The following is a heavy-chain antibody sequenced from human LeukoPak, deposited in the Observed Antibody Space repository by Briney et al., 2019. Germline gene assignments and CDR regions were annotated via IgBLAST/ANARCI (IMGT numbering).Heavy chain of an antibody. CDR3: ARPYYYDSRIDP. CDR2: IYYSGST. Sequence: KPSETLSLTCTVSGGSISSYYWSWIRQPPGKGLEWIGYIYYSGSTNYNPSLKSRVTISVDTSKNQLSLKLSSVTAADTAVYYCARPYYYDSRIDPWGQGILVTVSS. J-gene: IGHJ5*02. D-gene: IGHD3-22*01. CDR1: GGSISSYY. V-gene: IGHV4-59*08.